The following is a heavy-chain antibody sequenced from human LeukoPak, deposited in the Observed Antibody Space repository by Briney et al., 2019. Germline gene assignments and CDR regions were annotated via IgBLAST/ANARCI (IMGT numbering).Heavy chain of an antibody. J-gene: IGHJ3*02. CDR3: AREGSYYDSSGYRPGAFDI. Sequence: GGSLRLSCAASGFTFSNYAMSWVRQAPGKGLEWVAVIWYDGSNKFYADSVKGRFTISRDNSQKTLYLQMNSLRAEDTAVYYCAREGSYYDSSGYRPGAFDIWGQGTMVTVSS. D-gene: IGHD3-22*01. CDR2: IWYDGSNK. V-gene: IGHV3-33*08. CDR1: GFTFSNYA.